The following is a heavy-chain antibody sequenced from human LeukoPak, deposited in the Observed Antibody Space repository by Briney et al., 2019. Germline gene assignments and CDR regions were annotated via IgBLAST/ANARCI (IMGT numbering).Heavy chain of an antibody. V-gene: IGHV4-39*01. CDR3: ARQEDYYYYYMDV. CDR2: IYYSGST. J-gene: IGHJ6*03. Sequence: PSETLSLTCTVSGGSISSSSYYWGCIRQPPGKGLEWVGSIYYSGSTYYNPSLKSRVTISVDTSKNQFSLKLSSVTAADTAVYYCARQEDYYYYYMDVWGKGTTVTVSS. CDR1: GGSISSSSYY.